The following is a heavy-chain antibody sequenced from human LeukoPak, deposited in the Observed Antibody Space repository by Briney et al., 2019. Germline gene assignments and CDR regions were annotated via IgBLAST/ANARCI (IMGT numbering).Heavy chain of an antibody. D-gene: IGHD2-2*01. CDR2: INHSGST. Sequence: PSETLSLTCAVYGGSFSGYYWSWIRQPPGKGLEWIGEINHSGSTNDNPSLKSRVTISVDTSKNQFSLKLSSVTAADTAVYYCARGVSSPEDIVVVPAGRKVYYYYMDVWGKGTTVTVSS. J-gene: IGHJ6*03. V-gene: IGHV4-34*01. CDR1: GGSFSGYY. CDR3: ARGVSSPEDIVVVPAGRKVYYYYMDV.